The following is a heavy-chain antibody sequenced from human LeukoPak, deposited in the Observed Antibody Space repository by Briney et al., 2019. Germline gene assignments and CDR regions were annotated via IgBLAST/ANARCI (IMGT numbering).Heavy chain of an antibody. V-gene: IGHV3-11*01. CDR1: GFTLSDYY. CDR2: ISSSGSTI. D-gene: IGHD3-3*01. CDR3: ARDGGRFLEWLSYFDY. Sequence: GGSLRLSCAASGFTLSDYYMSWIRQAPGKGLEWVSYISSSGSTIYYADSVKGRFTISRDNAKNSLYLQMNSLRAEDTAVYYCARDGGRFLEWLSYFDYWGQGTLVTVSS. J-gene: IGHJ4*02.